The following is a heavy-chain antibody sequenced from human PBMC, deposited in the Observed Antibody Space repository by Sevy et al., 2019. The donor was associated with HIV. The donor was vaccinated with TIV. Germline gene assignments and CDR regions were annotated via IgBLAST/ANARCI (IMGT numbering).Heavy chain of an antibody. CDR3: AKDLAGPGRRYFDY. J-gene: IGHJ4*02. Sequence: GGSLRLSCTASGFTFRYFGMHWVRQVPGKGLEWVTFIRYDGSDKYYAASVKGRFTISRDDSKNTLYLQMDSLRAEDTAIYYCAKDLAGPGRRYFDYWGQGTLVTVSS. D-gene: IGHD6-13*01. CDR1: GFTFRYFG. V-gene: IGHV3-30*02. CDR2: IRYDGSDK.